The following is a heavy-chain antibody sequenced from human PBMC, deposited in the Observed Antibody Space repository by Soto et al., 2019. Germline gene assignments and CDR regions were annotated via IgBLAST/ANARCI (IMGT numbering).Heavy chain of an antibody. V-gene: IGHV3-30-3*01. Sequence: GGSLRLSCAASGFTFSSYAMHWVRQAPGKGLEWVAVISYDGSNKYYADSVKGRFTISRDNSKNTLYLQMNSLRAEDTAVYYCAIHWYSSGWHLGYWGQGTLVTVSS. J-gene: IGHJ4*02. CDR1: GFTFSSYA. CDR2: ISYDGSNK. D-gene: IGHD6-19*01. CDR3: AIHWYSSGWHLGY.